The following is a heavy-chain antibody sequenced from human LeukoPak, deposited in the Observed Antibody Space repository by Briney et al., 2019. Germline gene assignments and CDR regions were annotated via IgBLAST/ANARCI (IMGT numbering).Heavy chain of an antibody. Sequence: HPGGSLRLSCAASGFTFSSYAMSWVRQVPGKGLEWVSAISGSGGSTYYADSVKGRFTISRDNSENTLYLQMNSLRAEDTAVYYCAKDYAGYSSSLDYWRQGTLVTVSS. D-gene: IGHD6-13*01. CDR3: AKDYAGYSSSLDY. V-gene: IGHV3-23*01. CDR1: GFTFSSYA. J-gene: IGHJ4*02. CDR2: ISGSGGST.